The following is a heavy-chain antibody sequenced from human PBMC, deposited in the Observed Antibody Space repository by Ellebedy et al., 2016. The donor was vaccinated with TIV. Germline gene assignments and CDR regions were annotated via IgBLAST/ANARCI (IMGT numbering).Heavy chain of an antibody. Sequence: SLKISXAAFGFTFDDYAMHWVRQAPGKGLEWVSGISWRGHYIGYADSVRGRFTISRDNAKSSLYLQMNSLRIEDTAVYYCTKDLLRGIWGGSGRDYWGQGTLVTVSS. V-gene: IGHV3-9*01. J-gene: IGHJ4*02. CDR1: GFTFDDYA. CDR2: ISWRGHYI. CDR3: TKDLLRGIWGGSGRDY. D-gene: IGHD7-27*01.